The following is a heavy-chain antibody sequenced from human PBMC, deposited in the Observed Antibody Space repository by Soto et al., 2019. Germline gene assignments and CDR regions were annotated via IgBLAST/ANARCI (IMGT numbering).Heavy chain of an antibody. CDR1: GFTFSSYA. J-gene: IGHJ3*02. Sequence: GGSLRLSCAASGFTFSSYAMHWVRQAPGKGLEWVAVISYDGSNKYYADSVKGRFTISRDNSKNTLYLQMNSLRAEDTAVYYCAREPYNWNYVVEGAFDIWGQGTMVTVSS. CDR3: AREPYNWNYVVEGAFDI. V-gene: IGHV3-30-3*01. D-gene: IGHD1-7*01. CDR2: ISYDGSNK.